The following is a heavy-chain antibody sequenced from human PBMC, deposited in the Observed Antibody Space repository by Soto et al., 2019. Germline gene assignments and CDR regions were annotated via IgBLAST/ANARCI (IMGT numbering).Heavy chain of an antibody. D-gene: IGHD3-10*01. V-gene: IGHV4-59*01. CDR1: GTSIRGYY. CDR3: AREVSSFGSNHFDS. J-gene: IGHJ4*02. CDR2: IYYTGTT. Sequence: SETLSLTCSVSGTSIRGYYWTWIRQPPGKGLEWIGYIYYTGTTKYNLSLKSRVTISVDTSKNQFSLRLNSVTAADTAVYYCAREVSSFGSNHFDSWGQGALVTVSS.